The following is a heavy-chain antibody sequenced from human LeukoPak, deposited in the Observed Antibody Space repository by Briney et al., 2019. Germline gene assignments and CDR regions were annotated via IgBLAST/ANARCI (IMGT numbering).Heavy chain of an antibody. CDR3: ARRKGDRDRFPYYYYMDV. Sequence: PSETLSLTCAIYGGSFSGYSWTWIRQPPGKGLEWIGEISHFGSTKYIPSLESRVSLSLDTSKNQFSLELSSATAADTAIYYCARRKGDRDRFPYYYYMDVWGKGTTVTISS. D-gene: IGHD2-21*02. CDR2: ISHFGST. J-gene: IGHJ6*03. CDR1: GGSFSGYS. V-gene: IGHV4-34*01.